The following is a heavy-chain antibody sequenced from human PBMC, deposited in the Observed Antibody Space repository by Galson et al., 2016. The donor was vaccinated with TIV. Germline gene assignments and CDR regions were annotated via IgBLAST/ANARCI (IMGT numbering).Heavy chain of an antibody. Sequence: SLRLSCAASGLSVGINYMTWVRQAPGKGLEWVSLISDGGNTYYPDSVKGRFSISRNNLYLQMNCVTTEDTALYYCATSTVGENIYYYGMDVWGQGTPVTVSS. CDR1: GLSVGINY. D-gene: IGHD1-26*01. V-gene: IGHV3-66*02. CDR3: ATSTVGENIYYYGMDV. CDR2: ISDGGNT. J-gene: IGHJ6*02.